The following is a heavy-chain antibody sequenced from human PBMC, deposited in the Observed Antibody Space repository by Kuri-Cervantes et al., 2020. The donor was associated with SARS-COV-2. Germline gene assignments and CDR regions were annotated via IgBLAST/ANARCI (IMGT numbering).Heavy chain of an antibody. CDR3: ARETYCGGDCYSGFDY. D-gene: IGHD2-21*01. CDR2: ISGSGGST. J-gene: IGHJ4*02. V-gene: IGHV3-23*01. CDR1: GFTFSSYA. Sequence: GGSLRLSCAASGFTFSSYAMYWVRQAPGKGLEWVSAISGSGGSTYYADSVKGRFTISRDNSKNTLYLQMNSLRAEDTALYYCARETYCGGDCYSGFDYWGQGTLVTVSS.